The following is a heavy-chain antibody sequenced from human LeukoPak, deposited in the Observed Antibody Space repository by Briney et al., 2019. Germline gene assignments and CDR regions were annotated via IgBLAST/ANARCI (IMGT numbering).Heavy chain of an antibody. J-gene: IGHJ4*02. CDR3: ARDDTYYDFWSGGYYFDY. CDR2: IWYDGSNE. CDR1: GFTFSTYG. Sequence: GGSLRLSCAASGFTFSTYGMHWVRQAPGKGLEWVAVIWYDGSNEYHADSVKGRFTISRDNSKNTLYLQMNSLRAEDTAVYYCARDDTYYDFWSGGYYFDYWGQGTLVTVSS. V-gene: IGHV3-33*01. D-gene: IGHD3-3*01.